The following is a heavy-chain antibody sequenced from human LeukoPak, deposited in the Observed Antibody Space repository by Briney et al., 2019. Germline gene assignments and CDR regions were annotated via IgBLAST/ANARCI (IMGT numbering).Heavy chain of an antibody. Sequence: SETLSLTCTVSGGSISSYYWSWIRQPAGKGLEWIGRIYTSWSTNYNPSLKSRVTLSVDTSKNQFSLKLSSVTAADTAVYYCARAPVAGSSWYTYYFDYWGQGTLVAVSS. J-gene: IGHJ4*02. D-gene: IGHD6-13*01. V-gene: IGHV4-4*07. CDR3: ARAPVAGSSWYTYYFDY. CDR1: GGSISSYY. CDR2: IYTSWST.